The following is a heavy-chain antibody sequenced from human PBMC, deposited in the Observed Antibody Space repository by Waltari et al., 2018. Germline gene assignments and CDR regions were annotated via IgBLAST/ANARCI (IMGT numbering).Heavy chain of an antibody. CDR3: ASLLLDTPPGSYYYYMDV. CDR1: GGTLSGFY. D-gene: IGHD3-3*01. J-gene: IGHJ6*03. V-gene: IGHV4-34*02. CDR2: ISHSGYT. Sequence: QVHLQQWGAGLLKPSETLSLTCGVYGGTLSGFYWSWIRQPPGKGLEWIGEISHSGYTTYNPSLKSRVTMSLDTSKSQFSLPLYSMTAADTAVYYCASLLLDTPPGSYYYYMDVWGKGTTVTVSS.